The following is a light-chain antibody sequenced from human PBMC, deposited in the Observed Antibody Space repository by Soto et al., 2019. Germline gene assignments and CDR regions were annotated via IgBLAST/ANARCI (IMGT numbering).Light chain of an antibody. CDR3: QQSYSTPRT. J-gene: IGKJ1*01. Sequence: DIQMTQSPSSLSASVGDRVTITCRASQSISSYLNWYQQKPGKAPKLLIYAASSLQSGVPSRFSGSGSGTDFTLTISSLQAEDSATYYCQQSYSTPRTFGQGTKVEIK. CDR2: AAS. CDR1: QSISSY. V-gene: IGKV1-39*01.